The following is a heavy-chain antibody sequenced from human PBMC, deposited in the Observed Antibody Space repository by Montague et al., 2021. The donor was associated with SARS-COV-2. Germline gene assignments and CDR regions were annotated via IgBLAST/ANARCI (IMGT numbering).Heavy chain of an antibody. CDR2: IYFSGGA. CDR1: GGSLSRYY. CDR3: ARHVPYDPRWP. J-gene: IGHJ5*02. Sequence: SETLSLTCTVSGGSLSRYYWIWIRQPPGKGLEWIGYIYFSGGANYNPSLKSRVAISVDASKNQISLKLKSVTAADTAVYYCARHVPYDPRWPWGQGTLVTVSS. V-gene: IGHV4-59*08. D-gene: IGHD3-22*01.